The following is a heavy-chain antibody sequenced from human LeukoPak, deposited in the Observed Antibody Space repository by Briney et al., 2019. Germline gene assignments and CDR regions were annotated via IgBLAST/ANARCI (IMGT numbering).Heavy chain of an antibody. Sequence: ASVKVSCKASGYTFTSYAMNWVRQAPGQGLEWMGWINTNTGNPTYAQGFTGRFVFSLDTSVSTAYLQISSLKAEDTAVYYCARGGASIAAVNWFDPWGQGTLVTVSS. CDR2: INTNTGNP. V-gene: IGHV7-4-1*02. CDR3: ARGGASIAAVNWFDP. D-gene: IGHD6-13*01. J-gene: IGHJ5*02. CDR1: GYTFTSYA.